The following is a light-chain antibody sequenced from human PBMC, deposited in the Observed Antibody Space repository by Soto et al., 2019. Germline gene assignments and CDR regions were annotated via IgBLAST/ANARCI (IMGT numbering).Light chain of an antibody. J-gene: IGKJ1*01. V-gene: IGKV1-8*01. CDR3: HQYYSYPWT. CDR1: QDFSNF. Sequence: SASKRNRVTITCQASQDFSNFLAWYQQKPGRAPKLLMYDASTLQSGVPSRFSGSGSGTDFTLTINCLQSEYFETYYCHQYYSYPWTFGQGTKVDIK. CDR2: DAS.